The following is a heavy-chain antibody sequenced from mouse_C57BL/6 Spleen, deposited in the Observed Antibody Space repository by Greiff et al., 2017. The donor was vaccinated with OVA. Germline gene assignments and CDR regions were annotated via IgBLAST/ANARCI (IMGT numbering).Heavy chain of an antibody. Sequence: EVHLVESGGGLVQPGGSMKLSCVASGFTFSNYWMNWVRQSPEKGLEWVAQIRLKSDNYATHYAESVKGRFTISRDDSKSSVYLQMNNLRAEDTGIYYCTGYSRSGVLAYWGQGTLVTVSA. CDR1: GFTFSNYW. CDR3: TGYSRSGVLAY. D-gene: IGHD1-1*01. V-gene: IGHV6-3*01. J-gene: IGHJ3*01. CDR2: IRLKSDNYAT.